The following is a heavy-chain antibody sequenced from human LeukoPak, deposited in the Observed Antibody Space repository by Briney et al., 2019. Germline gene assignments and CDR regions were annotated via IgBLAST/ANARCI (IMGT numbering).Heavy chain of an antibody. J-gene: IGHJ3*02. CDR1: GFTFSSYE. V-gene: IGHV3-48*01. CDR3: ARDGGYCSGGSCYGDAFDI. Sequence: PGGSLRLSCAASGFTFSSYEMHWVRQAPGKGLEWVSYISSSSSTIYYADSVKGRFTISRDNAKNSLYLQMNSLRAEDTAVYYCARDGGYCSGGSCYGDAFDIWGQGTMVTVSS. D-gene: IGHD2-15*01. CDR2: ISSSSSTI.